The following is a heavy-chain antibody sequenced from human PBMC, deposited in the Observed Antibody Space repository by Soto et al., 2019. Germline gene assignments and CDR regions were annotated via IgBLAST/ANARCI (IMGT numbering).Heavy chain of an antibody. D-gene: IGHD6-13*01. CDR1: GFTFSTYG. Sequence: GGSLRLSCAASGFTFSTYGMHWVRQAPGKELEWVAAMSYDGTKQYYVDSVKGRFTISRDNSRNTLFLQLNSLRDEDTAVYYCAKEYGSTWIDHWGQGTPVTVSS. CDR3: AKEYGSTWIDH. CDR2: MSYDGTKQ. J-gene: IGHJ4*02. V-gene: IGHV3-30*18.